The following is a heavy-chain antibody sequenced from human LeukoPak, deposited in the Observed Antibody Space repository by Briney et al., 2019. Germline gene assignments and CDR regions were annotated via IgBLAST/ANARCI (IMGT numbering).Heavy chain of an antibody. CDR1: GYTFRNNS. Sequence: KPGGSLRLSCAASGYTFRNNSMNWVRQAPGKGLEWVSSISSSSASIYYADSVKGRFTISRDNARNSLYLQMNSLRAEDTAVYYCSRDAMNSGDTPLYYFDYWGQGTLVTVSS. V-gene: IGHV3-21*01. CDR2: ISSSSASI. CDR3: SRDAMNSGDTPLYYFDY. D-gene: IGHD2-15*01. J-gene: IGHJ4*02.